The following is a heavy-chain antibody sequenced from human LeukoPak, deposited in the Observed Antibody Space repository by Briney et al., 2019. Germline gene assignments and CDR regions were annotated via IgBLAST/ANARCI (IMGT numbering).Heavy chain of an antibody. CDR2: IYHSGST. Sequence: SQTLSLTCAVSGGSISSGGYSWSWIRQPPGKGLGWIGYIYHSGSTYYNPSLKSRVTISVDRSKNQFSLKLSSVTAADTAVYHCARADYYDSSGYGTWFDPWGQGTLVTVSS. J-gene: IGHJ5*02. V-gene: IGHV4-30-2*01. CDR1: GGSISSGGYS. CDR3: ARADYYDSSGYGTWFDP. D-gene: IGHD3-22*01.